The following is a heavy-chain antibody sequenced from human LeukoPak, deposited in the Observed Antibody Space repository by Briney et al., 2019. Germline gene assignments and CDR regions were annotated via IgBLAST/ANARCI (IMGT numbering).Heavy chain of an antibody. CDR2: ISYDGSNK. CDR1: GFTFRSYS. V-gene: IGHV3-30*18. J-gene: IGHJ4*02. CDR3: AKDHSKIQPFDY. D-gene: IGHD5-18*01. Sequence: GGSLRLSCTASGFTFRSYSMNWVRQAPGKGLEWVALISYDGSNKYYAASVKGRFTISRDNSKNTVFLQMNSLRAEDTAVYYCAKDHSKIQPFDYWGQGTLVTVSS.